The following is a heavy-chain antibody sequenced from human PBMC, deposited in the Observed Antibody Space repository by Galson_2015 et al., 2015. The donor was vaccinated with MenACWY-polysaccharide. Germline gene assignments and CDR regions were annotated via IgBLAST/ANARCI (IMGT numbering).Heavy chain of an antibody. CDR3: ARTNGDFDF. Sequence: SCKASVYTFTNYDINWVRLAPGLGLEWMAWMNPKSGYSGYAQKFHGRVTLTKDTSISTAYLELSSLRSEDTAMYYCARTNGDFDFWGQGTLITVSS. CDR1: VYTFTNYD. J-gene: IGHJ4*02. CDR2: MNPKSGYS. D-gene: IGHD4-17*01. V-gene: IGHV1-8*01.